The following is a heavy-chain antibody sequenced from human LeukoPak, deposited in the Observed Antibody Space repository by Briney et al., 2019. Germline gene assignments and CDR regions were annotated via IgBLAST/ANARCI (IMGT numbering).Heavy chain of an antibody. CDR2: ISGSDGST. V-gene: IGHV3-23*01. CDR1: GFTFSSYA. CDR3: AKDDAWLRFGE. D-gene: IGHD3-10*01. Sequence: GGSLRLSCAASGFTFSSYAMSWVRQAPGKGLEWVSGISGSDGSTYYADSVKGRFTISRDNSKNTLYLEVISLTAEDTAVYYCAKDDAWLRFGEWSQGTLVTVSS. J-gene: IGHJ4*02.